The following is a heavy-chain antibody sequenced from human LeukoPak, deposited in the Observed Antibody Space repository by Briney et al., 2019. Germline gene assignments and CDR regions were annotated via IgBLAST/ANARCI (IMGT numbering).Heavy chain of an antibody. CDR1: GFTFSSYA. CDR2: ISGSGPST. Sequence: GGSLRLSCAASGFTFSSYAMSWVRQAPGKGLEWASSISGSGPSTDYADSVKGRFTISRDKAKNTLYLQMNSLRAEDTAVYYCARLPTFYYDSSHYHYDYWGQGTLVTVSS. V-gene: IGHV3-23*01. CDR3: ARLPTFYYDSSHYHYDY. J-gene: IGHJ4*02. D-gene: IGHD3-22*01.